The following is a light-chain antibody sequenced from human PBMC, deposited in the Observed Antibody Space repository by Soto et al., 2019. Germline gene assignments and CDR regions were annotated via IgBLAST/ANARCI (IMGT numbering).Light chain of an antibody. CDR3: QQYGRSPQRK. CDR1: QSVSNDF. CDR2: GAS. V-gene: IGKV3-20*01. Sequence: EIVLTQSPGILSLSPGERATLSCRASQSVSNDFLAWYQQKPGQAPRLLIYGASTRATDVPDRFSGSGSGADFTLTISRLEPEDFAVYYCQQYGRSPQRKFGKGTK. J-gene: IGKJ1*01.